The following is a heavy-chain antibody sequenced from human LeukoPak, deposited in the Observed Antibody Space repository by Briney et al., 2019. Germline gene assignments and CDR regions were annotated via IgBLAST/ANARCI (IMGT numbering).Heavy chain of an antibody. CDR3: ARIQAYGGNSEGYYFNY. V-gene: IGHV2-70*01. J-gene: IGHJ4*02. D-gene: IGHD4-23*01. CDR2: IDWDDDK. CDR1: GFSLSTSGMC. Sequence: SGPALVKPTQTLTVTCTFCGFSLSTSGMCVSWIRQPPGKALEWFALIDWDDDKFYSTSLKTRLTISKDTSKNQVVLTMTNMDPVDTAMYYCARIQAYGGNSEGYYFNYWGQGTLVTVSS.